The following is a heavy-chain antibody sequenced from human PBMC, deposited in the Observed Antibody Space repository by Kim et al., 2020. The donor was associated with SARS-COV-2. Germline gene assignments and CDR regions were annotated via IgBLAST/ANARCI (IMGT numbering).Heavy chain of an antibody. D-gene: IGHD6-13*01. CDR3: ARETIAAAGIGMDV. Sequence: GGSLRLSCAASGFTFSSYWMHWVRQAPGKGLVWVSRINSDGSSTSYADSVKGRFTISRDNAKNTLYRQMNSLRAEDTAVYYCARETIAAAGIGMDVWGQGTTVTVS. J-gene: IGHJ6*02. CDR2: INSDGSST. CDR1: GFTFSSYW. V-gene: IGHV3-74*01.